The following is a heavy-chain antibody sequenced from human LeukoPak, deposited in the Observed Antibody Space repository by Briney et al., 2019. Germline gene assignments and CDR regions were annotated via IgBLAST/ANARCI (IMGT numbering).Heavy chain of an antibody. D-gene: IGHD5-24*01. CDR1: GYTFTGYY. CDR2: INPNSGGT. V-gene: IGHV1-2*02. J-gene: IGHJ5*02. Sequence: ASVKVSCKASGYTFTGYYMHWVRQAPGQGLEWMGWINPNSGGTNYAQKFQGRVTMTRDTSISTAYMELSRLRSDDTAVYYCATGSATIGRWFDPWGQGTLVTVSS. CDR3: ATGSATIGRWFDP.